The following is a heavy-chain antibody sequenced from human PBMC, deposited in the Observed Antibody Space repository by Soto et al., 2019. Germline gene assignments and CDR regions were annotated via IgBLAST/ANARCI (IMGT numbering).Heavy chain of an antibody. D-gene: IGHD4-4*01. CDR2: INPSGGST. CDR3: ARDLSVSNRHYYYYYGMGV. Sequence: GSSVKVSCKASGYTFTSYYMHWLRQSPGPGLEWMGIINPSGGSTSYAQKFQGRVTMTRDTSTSTVYMELSSLRSEDTAVYYCARDLSVSNRHYYYYYGMGVWGQGSTVTVSS. CDR1: GYTFTSYY. V-gene: IGHV1-46*01. J-gene: IGHJ6*02.